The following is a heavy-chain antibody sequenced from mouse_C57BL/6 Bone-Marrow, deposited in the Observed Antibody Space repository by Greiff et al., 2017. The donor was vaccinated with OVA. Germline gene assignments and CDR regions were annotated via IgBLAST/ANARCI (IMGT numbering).Heavy chain of an antibody. J-gene: IGHJ1*03. CDR3: AREGGYYGSSYVYWYFDV. D-gene: IGHD1-1*01. Sequence: VQLQQSGPELVKPGASVKISCKASGYSFTDYNMNWVKQSNGKSLEWIGVINPNYGTTSYNQKFKGKATLTVDQSSSTAYMQLNSLTSEDSAVDYCAREGGYYGSSYVYWYFDVWGTGTTVTVSS. V-gene: IGHV1-39*01. CDR1: GYSFTDYN. CDR2: INPNYGTT.